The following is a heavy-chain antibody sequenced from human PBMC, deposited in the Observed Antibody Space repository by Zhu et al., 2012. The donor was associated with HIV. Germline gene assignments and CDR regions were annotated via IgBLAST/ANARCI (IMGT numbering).Heavy chain of an antibody. Sequence: QLQQWGAGLLKPSDTLTLTCAVYGGSLNGYYWSWIRQPPGKGLEWIGEIGHTGSTNYNPSLEDRVSISIDSSKNQFSLRLELVTAADTAIYYCAKEPGRFNFWGQGTTVIVST. CDR1: GGSLNGYY. CDR2: IGHTGST. D-gene: IGHD3-10*01. V-gene: IGHV4-34*02. CDR3: AKEPGRFNF. J-gene: IGHJ3*01.